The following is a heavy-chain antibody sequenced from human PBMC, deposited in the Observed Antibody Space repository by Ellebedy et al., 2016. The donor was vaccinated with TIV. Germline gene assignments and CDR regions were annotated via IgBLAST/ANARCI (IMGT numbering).Heavy chain of an antibody. CDR3: ARKYIYGFD. CDR1: GFTVSSNY. J-gene: IGHJ4*02. CDR2: IYSGGAT. V-gene: IGHV3-66*01. Sequence: GESLKISCAASGFTVSSNYMSCVRQAPGKGLEWVSVIYSGGATSYADSVKGRFTISRDNSKNTLYLQMNSLRVEDTAVYYCARKYIYGFDWGQGTLVTVSS. D-gene: IGHD5-18*01.